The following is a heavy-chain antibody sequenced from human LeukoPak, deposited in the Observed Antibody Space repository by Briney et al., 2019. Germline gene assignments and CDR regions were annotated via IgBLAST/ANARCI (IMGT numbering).Heavy chain of an antibody. D-gene: IGHD4-17*01. CDR2: GYPSDSDT. CDR1: GYSFASYR. V-gene: IGHV5-51*01. J-gene: IGHJ4*02. CDR3: ARHRLLTTALDY. Sequence: GESLKISCKGSGYSFASYRIGWVRQMPGKGLEWMGIGYPSDSDTRYSPSFQGQVTISADKSINTAYLQWSSLKASDTAVYYCARHRLLTTALDYWGQGTQVTVSS.